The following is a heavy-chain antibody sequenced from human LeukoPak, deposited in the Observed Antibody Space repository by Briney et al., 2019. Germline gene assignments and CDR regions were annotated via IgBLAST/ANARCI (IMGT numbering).Heavy chain of an antibody. V-gene: IGHV1-46*01. Sequence: GASVKVSCKTSGYTFTSHYMHWVRQAPGQGLEWMGIINPSGGSTSYAQKFQGRVTMTRDTSTSTVYMELSSLRSEDTAVYYCARWYYYGSGSYWPRGMDVWGQGTTVTVSS. CDR3: ARWYYYGSGSYWPRGMDV. CDR1: GYTFTSHY. CDR2: INPSGGST. J-gene: IGHJ6*02. D-gene: IGHD3-10*01.